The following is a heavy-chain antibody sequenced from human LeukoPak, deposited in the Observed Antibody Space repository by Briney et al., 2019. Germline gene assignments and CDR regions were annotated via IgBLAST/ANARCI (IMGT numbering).Heavy chain of an antibody. Sequence: GGSLRLSCAASGFTFSDYYMTWFRQAPGKGLEWVSYNSGGSSYTNFADSVKGRFTISRDNAKNSLYLQMNSLRDEDTAVYYCARELRLGELSSHYDAFDIWGQGTMVTVSS. V-gene: IGHV3-11*06. CDR1: GFTFSDYY. J-gene: IGHJ3*02. CDR3: ARELRLGELSSHYDAFDI. D-gene: IGHD3-16*02. CDR2: NSGGSSYT.